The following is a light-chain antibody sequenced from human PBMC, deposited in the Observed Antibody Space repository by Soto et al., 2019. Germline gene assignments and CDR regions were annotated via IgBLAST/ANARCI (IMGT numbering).Light chain of an antibody. CDR1: QNIDSW. Sequence: DIQMTQSPSTLSASVGDRVTITCRASQNIDSWLAWYQHKPGQAPTLLIYQASILQTGVPSRFSGSGSGTEFSLAISSLQPDDFATYYCQQYNSYPKTFGQGTKVEIK. CDR3: QQYNSYPKT. CDR2: QAS. V-gene: IGKV1-5*03. J-gene: IGKJ1*01.